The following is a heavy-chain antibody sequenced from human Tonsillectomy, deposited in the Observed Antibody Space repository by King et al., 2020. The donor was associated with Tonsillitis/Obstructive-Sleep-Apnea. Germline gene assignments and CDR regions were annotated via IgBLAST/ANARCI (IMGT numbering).Heavy chain of an antibody. Sequence: GQLVQSGGGLVQPGRSLRLSCAASGFTFDDYAMHWVRQAPGKGLEWVSGISWNSGIILYADSVKGRFTISRDNAKNFLYLQMNSLGAEDTAFYYCTKAERQYCSTSSCQFDYWGQGTLVAVSS. D-gene: IGHD2-2*01. V-gene: IGHV3-9*01. CDR1: GFTFDDYA. J-gene: IGHJ4*02. CDR2: ISWNSGII. CDR3: TKAERQYCSTSSCQFDY.